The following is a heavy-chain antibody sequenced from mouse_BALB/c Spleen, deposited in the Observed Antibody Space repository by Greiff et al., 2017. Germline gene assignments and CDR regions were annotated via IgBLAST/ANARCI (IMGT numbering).Heavy chain of an antibody. CDR3: VYYYGSSSYYFDY. V-gene: IGHV14-3*02. Sequence: VQLQQSGAELVKPGASVKLSCTASGFNIKDTYMHWVKQRPEQGLEWIGRIDPANGNTKYDPKFQGKATITADTSSNTAYLQLSSLTSEDTAVYYCVYYYGSSSYYFDYWGQGTTLTVST. CDR2: IDPANGNT. D-gene: IGHD1-1*01. CDR1: GFNIKDTY. J-gene: IGHJ2*01.